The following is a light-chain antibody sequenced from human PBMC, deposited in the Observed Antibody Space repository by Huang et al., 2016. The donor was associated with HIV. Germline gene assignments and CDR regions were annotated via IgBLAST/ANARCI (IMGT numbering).Light chain of an antibody. V-gene: IGKV4-1*01. CDR1: RSILYNSNNKNY. CDR3: QQYYTTPGT. CDR2: GAA. J-gene: IGKJ3*01. Sequence: DIVLTQSPDSLAVSLGERATINCSSSRSILYNSNNKNYLAWHQQKPGQSPKLLIYGAATRESGVTDRFSGSGSGTDFTLTSSSLQAEDVAVYFCQQYYTTPGTFGPGTTVHIK.